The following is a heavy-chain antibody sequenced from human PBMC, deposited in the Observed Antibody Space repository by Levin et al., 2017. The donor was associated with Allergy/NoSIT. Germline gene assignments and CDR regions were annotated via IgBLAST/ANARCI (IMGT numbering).Heavy chain of an antibody. V-gene: IGHV3-30*18. CDR1: GFSFRSFG. D-gene: IGHD6-13*01. CDR2: ISYDGSDK. Sequence: LSLPCAASGFSFRSFGMHWVRQAPGKGLEWVAVISYDGSDKYYADSVKGRFTISRDNTKNTLYLQMNSLRSEDAAVYYCAKDVVFGTSSWSLDFWGQGTLVTVSS. J-gene: IGHJ4*02. CDR3: AKDVVFGTSSWSLDF.